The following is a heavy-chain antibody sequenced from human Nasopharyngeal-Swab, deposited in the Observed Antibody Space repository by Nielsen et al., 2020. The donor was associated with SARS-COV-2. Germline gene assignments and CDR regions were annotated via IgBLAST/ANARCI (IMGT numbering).Heavy chain of an antibody. CDR2: IYSGGST. Sequence: GESLKISCAASGFTVSSNYMSWVRQAPGKGLEWISVIYSGGSTYYADSVKGRFTISRDNSKNTLYLQMNSLRAEDTAVYYCARAGSGSYYYGMDVWGQGTTVTVSS. J-gene: IGHJ6*02. D-gene: IGHD3-10*01. CDR3: ARAGSGSYYYGMDV. V-gene: IGHV3-66*02. CDR1: GFTVSSNY.